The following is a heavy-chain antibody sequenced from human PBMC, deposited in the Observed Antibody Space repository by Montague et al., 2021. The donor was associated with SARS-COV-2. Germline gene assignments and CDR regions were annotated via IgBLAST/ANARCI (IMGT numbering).Heavy chain of an antibody. V-gene: IGHV4-4*07. CDR2: MHFTGKT. CDR3: ARDRFDFGAGRQGTIDF. Sequence: SETLSLTCSVSGDSITNHYWSWIRQPAGKGLKWIGRMHFTGKTNFSPFFSSRLTTSADTSKNQFSLKLTSVTAADTAIYFCARDRFDFGAGRQGTIDFWGQGTLVTVSS. J-gene: IGHJ4*02. CDR1: GDSITNHY. D-gene: IGHD3-10*01.